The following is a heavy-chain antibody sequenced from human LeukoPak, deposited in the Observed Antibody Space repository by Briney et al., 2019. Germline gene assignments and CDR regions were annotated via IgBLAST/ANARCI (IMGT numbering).Heavy chain of an antibody. CDR1: GGSISSGDYY. V-gene: IGHV4-30-4*08. Sequence: SETLSLTCTVSGGSISSGDYYWSWVRQPPGKGLEWIGYIYYSGSTYYNPSLKSRVTISVDTSKNQFSLKLSSVTAADTAVYYCARGSMITFGGVIHHWFDPWGQGTLVTVSS. J-gene: IGHJ5*02. CDR2: IYYSGST. D-gene: IGHD3-16*02. CDR3: ARGSMITFGGVIHHWFDP.